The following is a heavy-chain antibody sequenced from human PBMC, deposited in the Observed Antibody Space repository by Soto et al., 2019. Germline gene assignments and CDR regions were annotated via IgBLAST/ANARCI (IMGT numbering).Heavy chain of an antibody. J-gene: IGHJ3*02. V-gene: IGHV1-69*13. CDR2: IIPIFGTA. Sequence: SVKVSCKASGGTFSSYAISWVRQAPGQGLEWMGGIIPIFGTANYAQKFQGRVTITADESTSTAYMELSSLRSEDTAVYYCARSREGRDYDFWSGYLIDAFDIWGQGTRVTVS. D-gene: IGHD3-3*01. CDR3: ARSREGRDYDFWSGYLIDAFDI. CDR1: GGTFSSYA.